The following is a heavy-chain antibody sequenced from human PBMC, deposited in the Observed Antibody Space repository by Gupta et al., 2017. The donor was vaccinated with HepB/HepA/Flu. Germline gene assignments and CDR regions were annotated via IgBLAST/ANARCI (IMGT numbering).Heavy chain of an antibody. CDR1: GGSISSSFYY. CDR2: IYYSGDT. CDR3: VTSVRVYQIEAFDI. Sequence: QLQLQESGPGLVKPSETLSLTCTVSGGSISSSFYYWGWIRQPPGKGLEWIGSIYYSGDTYHNPSLKSRVTISADTSKDQFSLKLSSVTAADTAVYYWVTSVRVYQIEAFDIWGQGTMVTVSS. D-gene: IGHD6-13*01. V-gene: IGHV4-39*01. J-gene: IGHJ3*02.